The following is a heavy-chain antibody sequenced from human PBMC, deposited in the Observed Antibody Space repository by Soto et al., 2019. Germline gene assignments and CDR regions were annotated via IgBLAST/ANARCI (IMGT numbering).Heavy chain of an antibody. CDR1: EFIFRDHG. CDR2: IRHDGSNV. V-gene: IGHV3-30*02. Sequence: GGSLRLSCEVPEFIFRDHGMHWVRQPPGKGLEWVAIIRHDGSNVYYADSVKGRFTISRDNSRNTLYLQMNSLRAEDTAVYYCARDLAEYTPPSYYGMDVWGQGTTVTVSS. D-gene: IGHD6-6*01. J-gene: IGHJ6*02. CDR3: ARDLAEYTPPSYYGMDV.